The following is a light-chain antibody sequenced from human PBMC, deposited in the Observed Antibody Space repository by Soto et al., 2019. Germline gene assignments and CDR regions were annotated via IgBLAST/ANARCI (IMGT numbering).Light chain of an antibody. V-gene: IGLV2-14*01. CDR3: SSYTSSSTLV. Sequence: QSALTQPASVSGSPGQSITISCTGTSSDVGGYNYVSWYQQHPGKDPKLMIYEVSNRPSGVSNRFSGSKSGNTASLTISGLQAEDEADYYFSSYTSSSTLVFGGGTKFTVL. J-gene: IGLJ2*01. CDR1: SSDVGGYNY. CDR2: EVS.